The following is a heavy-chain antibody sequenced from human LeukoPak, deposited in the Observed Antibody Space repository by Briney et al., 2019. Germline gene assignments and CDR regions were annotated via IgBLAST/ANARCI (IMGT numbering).Heavy chain of an antibody. CDR3: ARAVAGGYYYYYYMDV. D-gene: IGHD6-19*01. Sequence: PSETLSLTCTVSGGSLSSYYWSWIRQPPGKGLEWIGYIYYSGSTNYNPSLKSRVTISVDTSKNQFSLKLSSVTAADTAVYYCARAVAGGYYYYYYMDVWGKGTTVTVSS. J-gene: IGHJ6*03. CDR2: IYYSGST. CDR1: GGSLSSYY. V-gene: IGHV4-59*01.